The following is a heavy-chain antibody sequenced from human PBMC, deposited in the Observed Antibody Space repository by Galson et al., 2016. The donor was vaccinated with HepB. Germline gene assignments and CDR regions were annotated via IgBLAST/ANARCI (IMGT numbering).Heavy chain of an antibody. CDR2: FDPDDGKI. Sequence: SVKVSCKVSGHTLTELAMNWVRQAPGKGLEWMGGFDPDDGKIIYAQKFQGRVTMTEDTSTDTAYMELSSLRSEDTAVYYCTTPTLRFCTNCVCYVQMGDWFDPWGQGTLVTVSS. D-gene: IGHD2-8*01. CDR3: TTPTLRFCTNCVCYVQMGDWFDP. J-gene: IGHJ5*02. V-gene: IGHV1-24*01. CDR1: GHTLTELA.